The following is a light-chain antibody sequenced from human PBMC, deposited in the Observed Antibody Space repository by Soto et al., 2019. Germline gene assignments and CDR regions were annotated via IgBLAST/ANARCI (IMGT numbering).Light chain of an antibody. J-gene: IGKJ5*01. CDR3: HQRTNWPSIT. Sequence: EIVLTQSPATLSLSPGETATLSCRASQSVSNDLAWYQHKPGQAPRLLIYGASNRATGVSARISGSGSGRDFSLTINSLEPEDSAVYYCHQRTNWPSITFGQGTRLEI. CDR2: GAS. CDR1: QSVSND. V-gene: IGKV3-11*02.